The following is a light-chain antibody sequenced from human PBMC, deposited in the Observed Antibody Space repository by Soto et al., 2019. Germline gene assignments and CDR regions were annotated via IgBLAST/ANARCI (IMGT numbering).Light chain of an antibody. V-gene: IGKV3-20*01. CDR2: GAS. CDR1: QSVSSSY. J-gene: IGKJ1*01. CDR3: QQYGSSPGT. Sequence: EIVLTQSPGTLSLSPGERATLSCRASQSVSSSYFAWYHQKPGQAPMLLIYGASSRATGIPDGFSGSGSGTAFTLTISRLEPEDFAVYYCQQYGSSPGTFGQGTKVEIK.